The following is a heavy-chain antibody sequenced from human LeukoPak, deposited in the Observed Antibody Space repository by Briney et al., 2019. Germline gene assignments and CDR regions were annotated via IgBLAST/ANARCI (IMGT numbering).Heavy chain of an antibody. CDR1: GFTFDDYA. J-gene: IGHJ2*01. V-gene: IGHV3-9*01. CDR2: ISWNSGSI. Sequence: GGSLRLSCAASGFTFDDYAMHWVRQAPGKGLEWVPGISWNSGSIGYADSVKGRFTISRDNAKNSLYLQMNSLRAEDTALYDCAKDRLRLKSNDWYFDLWGRGTLVTVSS. CDR3: AKDRLRLKSNDWYFDL. D-gene: IGHD5-12*01.